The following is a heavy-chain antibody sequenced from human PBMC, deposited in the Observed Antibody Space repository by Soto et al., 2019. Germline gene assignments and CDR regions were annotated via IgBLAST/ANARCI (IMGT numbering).Heavy chain of an antibody. CDR1: GYTFTSYG. J-gene: IGHJ5*02. CDR2: ISAYNGNT. CDR3: ARVDIVVVVAAATRGFDP. D-gene: IGHD2-15*01. Sequence: QVQLVQSGAEAKKPGASVKVSCKASGYTFTSYGISWVRQAPGQGLEWMGWISAYNGNTNYAQKLQGRVTMTTDTSTSTAYMELRSLRSDDTAVYYCARVDIVVVVAAATRGFDPWGQGTLVTVSS. V-gene: IGHV1-18*01.